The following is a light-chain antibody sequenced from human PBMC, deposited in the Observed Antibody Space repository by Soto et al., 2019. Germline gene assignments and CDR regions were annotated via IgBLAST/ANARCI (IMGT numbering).Light chain of an antibody. J-gene: IGKJ1*01. V-gene: IGKV1-27*01. CDR3: QSNYIVPWA. CDR1: QGISNY. CDR2: AAS. Sequence: DIEITQCPSSLSASVGDRVTITCRASQGISNYLAWYQQKPGKVPKLLIYAASTLQSGVPSRFSGSGSGTDFTLTIDSLQADDFASYYCQSNYIVPWAFGQGTKVDIK.